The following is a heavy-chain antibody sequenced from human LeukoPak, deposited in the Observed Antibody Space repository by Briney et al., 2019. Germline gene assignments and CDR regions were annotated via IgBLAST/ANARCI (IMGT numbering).Heavy chain of an antibody. Sequence: KTEGSLRLSCSASGFTFSSYNMNWVRQAPGKGLEWVSSISSGGSYIYYADSVKGRFTISRDNAKNSLYLQMNSLRAEDTAVYYCARDSRFTLDYWGQGTLVTVSS. CDR1: GFTFSSYN. J-gene: IGHJ4*02. CDR3: ARDSRFTLDY. V-gene: IGHV3-21*01. D-gene: IGHD3-3*01. CDR2: ISSGGSYI.